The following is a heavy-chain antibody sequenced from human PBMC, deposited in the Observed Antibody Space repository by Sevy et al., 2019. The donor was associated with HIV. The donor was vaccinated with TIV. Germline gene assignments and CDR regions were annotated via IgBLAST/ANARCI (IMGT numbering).Heavy chain of an antibody. D-gene: IGHD1-26*01. CDR2: IRYDGSNK. CDR3: AKGRYSGRTVVTTDSY. J-gene: IGHJ4*02. V-gene: IGHV3-30*02. Sequence: GGSLRLSCAASGFTFSSYVMHWVRQAPGKGLEWVAFIRYDGSNKYYADSVKGRFTISRDNSKNTLYLQMNSLRAEDTAVYYCAKGRYSGRTVVTTDSYWGQGTLVTVSS. CDR1: GFTFSSYV.